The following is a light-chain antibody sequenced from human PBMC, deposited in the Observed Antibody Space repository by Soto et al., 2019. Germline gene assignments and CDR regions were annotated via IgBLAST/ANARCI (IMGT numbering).Light chain of an antibody. V-gene: IGLV2-8*01. J-gene: IGLJ3*02. CDR1: SSDVGSYNY. Sequence: QSALTQPPSASGSPGQSVTISCTGTSSDVGSYNYLSWYQQHPGKAPKLMIYAVSKRPSGVPDRFAGSKSGNTASLPVSGLQADDEADYYCSSYAGSNNWVCGGGIKVTVL. CDR2: AVS. CDR3: SSYAGSNNWV.